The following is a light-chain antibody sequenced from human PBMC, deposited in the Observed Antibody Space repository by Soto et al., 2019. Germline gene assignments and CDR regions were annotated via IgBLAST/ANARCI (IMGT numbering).Light chain of an antibody. CDR2: GAP. V-gene: IGKV3-15*01. Sequence: EIVMTQSPATLSVSPGKISTLSCRASQSVSSNLAWYQQKPVQAPRLLIYGAPTRATGIPARFSGSGSGTEFTLTISSLKSEDFAVYYCQQYNNWPTITFGQGTRLEIK. CDR1: QSVSSN. J-gene: IGKJ5*01. CDR3: QQYNNWPTIT.